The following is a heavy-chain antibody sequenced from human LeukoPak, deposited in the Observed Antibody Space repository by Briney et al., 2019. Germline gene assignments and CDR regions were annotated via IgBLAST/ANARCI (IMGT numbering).Heavy chain of an antibody. CDR3: AGPTRGCSGGSCYTTPFDY. Sequence: SETLPLTCAVYGGSFSGYYWSWIRQPPGKGLEWIGEINHSGSTNYNPSLKSRVTISVDTSKNQFSLKLSSVTAADTAVYYCAGPTRGCSGGSCYTTPFDYWGQGTLVTVSS. J-gene: IGHJ4*02. D-gene: IGHD2-15*01. CDR2: INHSGST. CDR1: GGSFSGYY. V-gene: IGHV4-34*01.